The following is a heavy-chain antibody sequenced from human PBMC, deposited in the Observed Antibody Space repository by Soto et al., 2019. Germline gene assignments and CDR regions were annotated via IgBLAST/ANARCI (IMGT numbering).Heavy chain of an antibody. CDR2: IYYSGST. Sequence: SETLSLTCTVSGGSISSGDYYWSWIRQPPGKGLEWIGYIYYSGSTYYNPSLKSRVTISVDTSKNQFSLKLSSVTAADTAVYYCARVYGSGSYYNWFDSWGQGTLVTVSS. CDR1: GGSISSGDYY. CDR3: ARVYGSGSYYNWFDS. V-gene: IGHV4-30-4*01. J-gene: IGHJ5*01. D-gene: IGHD3-10*01.